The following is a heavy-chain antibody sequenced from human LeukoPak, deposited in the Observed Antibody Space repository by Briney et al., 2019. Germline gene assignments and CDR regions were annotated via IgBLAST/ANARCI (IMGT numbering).Heavy chain of an antibody. CDR1: GFTFSSYA. CDR3: AKGPLIAVAGTTWDY. V-gene: IGHV3-30-3*01. J-gene: IGHJ4*02. D-gene: IGHD6-19*01. CDR2: ISYDGSNK. Sequence: GGSLRLSCAASGFTFSSYAMHWVRQAPGKGLEWVAVISYDGSNKYYADSVKGRFTISRDNSKNTLYLQMNSLRAEDRAMYYCAKGPLIAVAGTTWDYWGQGTLVTVSS.